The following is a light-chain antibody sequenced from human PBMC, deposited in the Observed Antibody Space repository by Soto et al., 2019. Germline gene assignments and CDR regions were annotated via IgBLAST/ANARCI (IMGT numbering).Light chain of an antibody. CDR1: QGISSY. J-gene: IGKJ4*01. CDR3: HQLNSYPLA. CDR2: AAS. V-gene: IGKV1-9*01. Sequence: IQLTQSPSSLSASVGDRVTITCRASQGISSYLAWYQQKPGKAPKLLIYAASTLQSGVPSRFSGSGSGTDFTLTISSLQPEDFATDYCHQLNSYPLAFGGGTKVEIK.